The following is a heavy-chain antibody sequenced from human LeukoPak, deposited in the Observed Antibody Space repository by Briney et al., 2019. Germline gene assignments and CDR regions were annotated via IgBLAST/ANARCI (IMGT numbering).Heavy chain of an antibody. CDR3: ARLVSGNYFDY. D-gene: IGHD1-14*01. V-gene: IGHV1-2*02. J-gene: IGHJ4*02. Sequence: ASVKVSCKASGYAFTGYYMHWVRQAPGQGLEWMGWINPNSGGTNYAQKFQGRVTMTRDTSISTAFMELSRLRSDDTAVYYCARLVSGNYFDYWGQGTLVTVSS. CDR2: INPNSGGT. CDR1: GYAFTGYY.